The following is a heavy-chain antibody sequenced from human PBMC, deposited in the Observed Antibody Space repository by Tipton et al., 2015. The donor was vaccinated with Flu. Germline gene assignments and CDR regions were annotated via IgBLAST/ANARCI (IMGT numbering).Heavy chain of an antibody. Sequence: LRLSCAVSGYSIRSSNYYWGWIRQPPGKGLEWIGNIFHSGNSYHNPSLKSRVTMSVETSKNQFSLRLTSVTAADTAVYYCGRNYGPFNWFDPWGQGTLVTVSS. CDR1: GYSIRSSNYY. CDR3: GRNYGPFNWFDP. J-gene: IGHJ5*02. CDR2: IFHSGNS. D-gene: IGHD3-10*01. V-gene: IGHV4-38-2*01.